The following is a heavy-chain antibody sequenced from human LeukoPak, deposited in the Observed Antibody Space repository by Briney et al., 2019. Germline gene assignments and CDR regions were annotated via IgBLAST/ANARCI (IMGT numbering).Heavy chain of an antibody. CDR2: ITSSSSYI. CDR3: ARLGYCSGGSCYTAFDY. Sequence: GGSLRLSCAASGFTFSSYTMNWVRQAPGKGLEWVSSITSSSSYIYYADSVKGRFTISRDNAKNSLYLQMNSLRAEDTAVYYCARLGYCSGGSCYTAFDYWGQGTLVTVSS. D-gene: IGHD2-15*01. V-gene: IGHV3-21*01. J-gene: IGHJ4*02. CDR1: GFTFSSYT.